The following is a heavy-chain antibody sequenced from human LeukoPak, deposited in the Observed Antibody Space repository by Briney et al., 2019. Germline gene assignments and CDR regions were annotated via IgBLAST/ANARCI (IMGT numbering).Heavy chain of an antibody. V-gene: IGHV3-64*04. J-gene: IGHJ4*02. CDR1: GFTFSTYA. D-gene: IGHD2-15*01. CDR2: INTNGDDT. CDR3: ARVFTGQVVAASFDY. Sequence: GGSLRLSCSASGFTFSTYAMHWVRQAPGKGLEHVSTINTNGDDTYYADSVKGRFTISRDNSKRTLYLQMNSLRAEDTAVYYCARVFTGQVVAASFDYWGQGTLVTVSS.